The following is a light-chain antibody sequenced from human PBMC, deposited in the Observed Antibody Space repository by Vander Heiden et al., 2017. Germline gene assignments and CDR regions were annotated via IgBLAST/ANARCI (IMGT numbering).Light chain of an antibody. V-gene: IGLV1-40*01. CDR3: QSYDTRLSYVV. CDR1: SSNIGAGCD. Sequence: QSVLTPPPSVSGAPGQRVAISFTGSSSNIGAGCDVHWYQHLPGTAPKLLIFGNNNRPSGVPDRFAGPKSGSSASLAIAGLQAEDEADYYCQSYDTRLSYVVFGGGTKLTVL. CDR2: GNN. J-gene: IGLJ2*01.